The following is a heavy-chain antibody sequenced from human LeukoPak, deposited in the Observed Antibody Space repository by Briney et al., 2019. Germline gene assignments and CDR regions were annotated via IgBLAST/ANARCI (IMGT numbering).Heavy chain of an antibody. Sequence: SETLSLTCTVSGGSISSYYWGWIRQPPGKGLEWIGSIYYSGSTYYNPSLKSRVTISVDTSKNQFSLKLSSVTAADTAVYYCARDRTIAVAGTGWFDPWGQGTLVTVSS. CDR1: GGSISSYY. CDR2: IYYSGST. D-gene: IGHD6-19*01. V-gene: IGHV4-39*07. J-gene: IGHJ5*02. CDR3: ARDRTIAVAGTGWFDP.